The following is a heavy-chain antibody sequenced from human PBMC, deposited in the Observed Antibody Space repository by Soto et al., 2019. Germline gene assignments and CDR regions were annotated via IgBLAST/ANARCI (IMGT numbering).Heavy chain of an antibody. CDR3: ARDSRTNPGIAAAGHIDY. D-gene: IGHD6-13*01. Sequence: SETLSLTCTFSGGSVSSGSYYWSWIRQPPGKGLEWIGYIYYSGSTNYNPSLKSRVTISVDTSKNQFSLKLSSVTAADTAVYYCARDSRTNPGIAAAGHIDYWGQGTLVTVSS. CDR1: GGSVSSGSYY. J-gene: IGHJ4*02. V-gene: IGHV4-61*01. CDR2: IYYSGST.